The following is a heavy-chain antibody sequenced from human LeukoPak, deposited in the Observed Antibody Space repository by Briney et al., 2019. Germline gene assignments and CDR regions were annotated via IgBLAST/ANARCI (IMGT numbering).Heavy chain of an antibody. CDR3: ASDYYDSSGSLGTFDY. CDR2: INHSGST. Sequence: SETLSLTCAVYGGSFSGYYWSWIRQPPGKGLEWIGEINHSGSTNYNPSLKSRVTISVDTSKNQFSLKLSSVTAADTAVYYCASDYYDSSGSLGTFDYWGQGTLVTVSS. V-gene: IGHV4-34*01. CDR1: GGSFSGYY. J-gene: IGHJ4*02. D-gene: IGHD3-22*01.